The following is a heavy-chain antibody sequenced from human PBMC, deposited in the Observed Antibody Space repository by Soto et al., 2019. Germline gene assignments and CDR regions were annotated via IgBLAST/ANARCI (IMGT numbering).Heavy chain of an antibody. V-gene: IGHV3-48*02. CDR3: ARDWILWFGERVYYYGMEV. J-gene: IGHJ6*02. CDR2: ISSSSSTI. D-gene: IGHD3-10*01. Sequence: PGGSLRLSCAASGFTFSSYSMNWVRQAPGKGLEWVSYISSSSSTIYYADSVKGRFTISRDNAKNSLYLQMNSLRDEDTAVYYCARDWILWFGERVYYYGMEVWGQGTTVTVSS. CDR1: GFTFSSYS.